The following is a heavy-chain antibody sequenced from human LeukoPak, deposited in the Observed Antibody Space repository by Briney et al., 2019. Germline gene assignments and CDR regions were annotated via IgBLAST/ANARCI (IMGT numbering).Heavy chain of an antibody. V-gene: IGHV4-59*01. J-gene: IGHJ4*02. Sequence: MTSETLSLTCTVSGVSISNYYWSWIRQPPGKGLEWIGYIYYSGSTNYNPSLKSRVTISVDTSKNQFSLKLSSVTAADTAVYYCARGAYDLVNYWGQGTLVTVSS. D-gene: IGHD3-3*01. CDR3: ARGAYDLVNY. CDR2: IYYSGST. CDR1: GVSISNYY.